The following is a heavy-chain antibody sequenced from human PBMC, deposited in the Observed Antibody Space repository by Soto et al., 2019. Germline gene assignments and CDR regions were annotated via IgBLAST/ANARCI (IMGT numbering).Heavy chain of an antibody. Sequence: QVQLQQSGSGLVKPSQTLSLTCAVSGDSIRSGASSWTWIRQPPGKGLEWIGSIDHSGSTYSNPSLKTRVTILVDRSKNQFSLSLISLTAADTAVYYCARAVPAAPPPHYYYYIMDVWGQGTTVTVSS. CDR1: GDSIRSGASS. V-gene: IGHV4-30-2*01. J-gene: IGHJ6*02. CDR3: ARAVPAAPPPHYYYYIMDV. D-gene: IGHD2-2*01. CDR2: IDHSGST.